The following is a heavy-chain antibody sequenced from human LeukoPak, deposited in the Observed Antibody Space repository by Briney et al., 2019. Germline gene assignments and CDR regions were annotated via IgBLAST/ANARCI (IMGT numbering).Heavy chain of an antibody. CDR2: INPNSGGT. CDR1: GYTFTGYY. V-gene: IGHV1-2*02. J-gene: IGHJ3*02. CDR3: ATGTDDAFDI. Sequence: ASVKVSCKASGYTFTGYYMHWVRQAPGQGLEWMGWINPNSGGTNYAQKFQGRVTMTRNTSISTAYMELSSLRSEDTAVYYCATGTDDAFDIWGQGTMVTVSS.